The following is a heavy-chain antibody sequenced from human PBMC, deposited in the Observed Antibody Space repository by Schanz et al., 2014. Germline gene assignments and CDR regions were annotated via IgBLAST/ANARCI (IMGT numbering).Heavy chain of an antibody. CDR2: INTGGDST. D-gene: IGHD3-10*01. V-gene: IGHV3-23*01. J-gene: IGHJ5*02. CDR1: GFTFSTYA. CDR3: ARWFLSRGVILGS. Sequence: EVKLLESGGTLVRPGGSLRLSCAASGFTFSTYAMAWVRQAPGKGLEWISSINTGGDSTYYADSVKGRFTISRDNSRDTVYLQMNSLRADDTAMYYCARWFLSRGVILGSWGQGTLVTVSS.